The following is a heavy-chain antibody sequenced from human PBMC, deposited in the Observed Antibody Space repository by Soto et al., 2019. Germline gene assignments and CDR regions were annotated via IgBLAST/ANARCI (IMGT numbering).Heavy chain of an antibody. D-gene: IGHD4-4*01. CDR1: GYPFSDNQ. J-gene: IGHJ5*02. V-gene: IGHV1-2*02. CDR2: INPKSDDT. Sequence: VSVKVSCKASGYPFSDNQIHWLRRAPGQGLEWMGRINPKSDDTNYAQKFQGRVTMTRDTSIDTAYLELTGLTSDDTATYYCARKHSLDYIRWGLDPWGQGTLVTVSS. CDR3: ARKHSLDYIRWGLDP.